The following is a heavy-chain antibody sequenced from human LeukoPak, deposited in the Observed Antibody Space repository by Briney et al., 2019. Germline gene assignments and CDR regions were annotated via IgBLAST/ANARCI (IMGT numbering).Heavy chain of an antibody. CDR2: IYYSGST. CDR3: ARHPAAIFGAVTHNWFDP. CDR1: GGSISSYY. D-gene: IGHD3-3*01. V-gene: IGHV4-59*08. Sequence: SETLSLTCTVSGGSISSYYWSWIRQPPGKGLEWIGYIYYSGSTNYNPSLKSRVTISVDTSKNQFSLKLSSVTAADTAVYYCARHPAAIFGAVTHNWFDPWGQGTLVTVSS. J-gene: IGHJ5*02.